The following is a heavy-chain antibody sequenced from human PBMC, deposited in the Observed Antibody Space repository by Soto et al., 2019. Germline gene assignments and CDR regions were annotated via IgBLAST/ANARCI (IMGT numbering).Heavy chain of an antibody. Sequence: SETLSLTCTVSGGSISSGGYYWSWIRQHPGKGLEWIGYIYYSGSTYYNPSLKSRVTISVDTSKNQFSLKLSSVTAADTAVYYCARESNDYDSSGFMMDYWGQGTLVTVS. J-gene: IGHJ4*02. D-gene: IGHD3-22*01. CDR2: IYYSGST. V-gene: IGHV4-31*03. CDR3: ARESNDYDSSGFMMDY. CDR1: GGSISSGGYY.